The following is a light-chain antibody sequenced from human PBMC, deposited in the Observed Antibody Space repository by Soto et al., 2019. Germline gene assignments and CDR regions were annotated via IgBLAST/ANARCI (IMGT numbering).Light chain of an antibody. CDR1: QGISSY. J-gene: IGKJ2*01. CDR3: QQVNSYLPDN. V-gene: IGKV1-9*01. Sequence: DIQLTQSPSFLSASVGDRVTITCRASQGISSYLAWYQQKPGKAPNLLIYDAPTLQSGVLSRFSGSGSWTEFTLTISSLQPVDFASHYCQQVNSYLPDNFGQGTKLESK. CDR2: DAP.